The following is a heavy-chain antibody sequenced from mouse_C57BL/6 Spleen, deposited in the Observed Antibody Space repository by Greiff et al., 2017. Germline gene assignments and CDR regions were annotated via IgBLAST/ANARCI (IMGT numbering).Heavy chain of an antibody. Sequence: QVQLKQPGAELVMPGASVKLSCKASGYTFTSYWMHWVKQRPGQGLEWIGEIDPSDIYTNYNKKIKGKSALTVDKSSSTAYMQLSSLTSEVSAVYYCANWSYWGQGTTLTVSS. J-gene: IGHJ2*01. D-gene: IGHD4-1*01. CDR3: ANWSY. V-gene: IGHV1-69*01. CDR2: IDPSDIYT. CDR1: GYTFTSYW.